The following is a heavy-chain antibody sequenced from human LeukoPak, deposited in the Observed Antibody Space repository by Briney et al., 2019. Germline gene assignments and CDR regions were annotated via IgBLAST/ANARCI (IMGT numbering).Heavy chain of an antibody. J-gene: IGHJ3*01. D-gene: IGHD2-2*01. Sequence: ASVKVSCKASGYTVTSYYMHWVRQAPGQGLEWMGMINPSGGRTTYAQKFQGRVTMTRDMSTSTVHMELSSLRSDDTAVHFCCSFCSSTSCRDDGFDLWGQGTTVTVSS. CDR2: INPSGGRT. CDR3: CSFCSSTSCRDDGFDL. V-gene: IGHV1-46*01. CDR1: GYTVTSYY.